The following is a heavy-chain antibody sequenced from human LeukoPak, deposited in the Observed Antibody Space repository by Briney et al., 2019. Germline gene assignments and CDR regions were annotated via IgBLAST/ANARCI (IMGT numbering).Heavy chain of an antibody. J-gene: IGHJ6*03. CDR2: ISSSSSYI. CDR3: ARTDYGSGRASYYMDV. Sequence: TTGGSLRLSCAASGFTFSNYSMNWVRQAPGKGLEWVSSISSSSSYIYYADSVKGRFTISRDNAKNSLYLQMNSLRAEDTAVYYCARTDYGSGRASYYMDVWGKGTTVTVSS. V-gene: IGHV3-21*01. CDR1: GFTFSNYS. D-gene: IGHD3-10*01.